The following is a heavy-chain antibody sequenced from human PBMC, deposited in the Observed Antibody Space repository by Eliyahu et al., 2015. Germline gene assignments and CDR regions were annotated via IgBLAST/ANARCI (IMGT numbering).Heavy chain of an antibody. CDR1: GGSFSTYY. CDR2: NXRXGST. D-gene: IGHD4-23*01. Sequence: QVQLQQWGAGLLKPSETLSLTCAVYGGSFSTYYCWXWIRQPPREGPGGGGGNXRXGSTNYNPSLKSRXTISIDTSXNQFSLKLTSVTAADTAXYYCARGGITVVKYWGQGTLVTVSS. V-gene: IGHV4-34*01. CDR3: ARGGITVVKY. J-gene: IGHJ4*02.